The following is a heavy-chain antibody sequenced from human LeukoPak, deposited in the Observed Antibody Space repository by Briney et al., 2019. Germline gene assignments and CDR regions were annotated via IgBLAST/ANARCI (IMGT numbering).Heavy chain of an antibody. V-gene: IGHV1-69*13. CDR2: IIPIFGTA. D-gene: IGHD2-2*01. CDR3: ASQEDIVVVPAAIDYCYYYMDV. Sequence: ASVKVSCKASGGTFSSYGISWVRQAPGQGLEWMGGIIPIFGTANYAQKFQGRVTITADESTSTAYMELSSLRSEDTAVYYCASQEDIVVVPAAIDYCYYYMDVWGKGTTVTVSS. J-gene: IGHJ6*03. CDR1: GGTFSSYG.